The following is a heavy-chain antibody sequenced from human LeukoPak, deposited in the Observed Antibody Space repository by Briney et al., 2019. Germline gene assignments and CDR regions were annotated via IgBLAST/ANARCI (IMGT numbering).Heavy chain of an antibody. CDR1: GFTFSNYS. V-gene: IGHV3-21*01. D-gene: IGHD2-2*01. CDR2: ISSSSSYI. CDR3: ARDGQRPAMDY. Sequence: GGSLRLSCAASGFTFSNYSMNWVRQAPGKGLEWVSSISSSSSYIYYADSVKGRFTISRDNAKNSLYLQMNSLRAEDTAVYYCARDGQRPAMDYWGQGTLVTVSS. J-gene: IGHJ4*02.